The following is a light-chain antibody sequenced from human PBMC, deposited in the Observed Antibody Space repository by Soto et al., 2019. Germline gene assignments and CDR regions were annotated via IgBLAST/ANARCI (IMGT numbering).Light chain of an antibody. J-gene: IGKJ1*01. CDR1: QSVSSSY. Sequence: EIVLTQSPGTLSLSPGERATLSCRASQSVSSSYLAWYQQKPGQAPRLLIYAASSRATGIPDRFSGSGSGTDFTLTISRLEPEDFALYYCQQYGSSPVTFGQGTKVDIK. CDR2: AAS. CDR3: QQYGSSPVT. V-gene: IGKV3-20*01.